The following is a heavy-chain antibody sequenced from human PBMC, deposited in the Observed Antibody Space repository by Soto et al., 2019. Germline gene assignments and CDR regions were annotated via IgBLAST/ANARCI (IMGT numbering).Heavy chain of an antibody. CDR1: GGSISSSSYY. CDR2: IYYSGST. CDR3: ARPRESRITIFGVVIGAFHY. D-gene: IGHD3-3*01. V-gene: IGHV4-39*01. Sequence: KPSETLSLTCTVSGGSISSSSYYWGWIRQPPGKGLEWIGSIYYSGSTYYNPSLKSRVTISVDTSKNQFSLKLSSVTAADTAVYYCARPRESRITIFGVVIGAFHYWGQGTLVTVSS. J-gene: IGHJ4*02.